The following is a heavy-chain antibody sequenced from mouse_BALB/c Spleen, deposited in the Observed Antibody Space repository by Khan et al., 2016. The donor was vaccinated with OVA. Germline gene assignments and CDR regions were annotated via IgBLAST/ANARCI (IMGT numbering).Heavy chain of an antibody. J-gene: IGHJ2*01. D-gene: IGHD1-1*01. Sequence: VQLKQSGPELVRPGASVKISCTASGYSFTGYFMNWVMQSHGKSLEWIGRINPHIGETFYNQRFKDKATLTVDESSSTAHMELRSLASEDSGVYYCTRIYRSDFDYWGQGTTLTVSP. CDR3: TRIYRSDFDY. CDR1: GYSFTGYF. V-gene: IGHV1-20*02. CDR2: INPHIGET.